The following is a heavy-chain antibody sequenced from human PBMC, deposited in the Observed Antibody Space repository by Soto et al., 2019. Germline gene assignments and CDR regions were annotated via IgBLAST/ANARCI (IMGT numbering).Heavy chain of an antibody. D-gene: IGHD6-13*01. V-gene: IGHV4-31*03. J-gene: IGHJ5*02. Sequence: SETLSLTCTVSGGSISSGGYYWSWIRQHPGKGLEWIGYIYYSGSTYYNPSLKSRVTISLDTSKNQFSLKLSSVTAADTAVYYCARASRIAADGNHWFDPWGQGTLVTVSS. CDR1: GGSISSGGYY. CDR3: ARASRIAADGNHWFDP. CDR2: IYYSGST.